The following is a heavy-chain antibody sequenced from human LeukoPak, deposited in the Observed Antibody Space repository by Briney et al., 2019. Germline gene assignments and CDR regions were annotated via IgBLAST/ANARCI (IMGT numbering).Heavy chain of an antibody. J-gene: IGHJ6*03. Sequence: PGGSLRLSCAVSGFTFSSYCMSWVRQAPGKGLEWVANIKQDGSEKNYVDSVKGRFTISRDNAKNSLFLQMNTLRAEDTAVYYCARDHTDYSYRSFCYHYCYMDVWGKGTTVTVSS. CDR3: ARDHTDYSYRSFCYHYCYMDV. CDR2: IKQDGSEK. CDR1: GFTFSSYC. D-gene: IGHD4-11*01. V-gene: IGHV3-7*01.